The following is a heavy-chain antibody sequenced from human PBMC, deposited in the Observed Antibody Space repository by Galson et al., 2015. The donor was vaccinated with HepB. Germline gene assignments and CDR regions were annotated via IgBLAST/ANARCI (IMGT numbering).Heavy chain of an antibody. CDR2: IIPLFGSP. J-gene: IGHJ4*02. D-gene: IGHD3-22*01. CDR3: ARQYDTSGYYAY. CDR1: GVTFSSYA. V-gene: IGHV1-69*06. Sequence: SVKVSCKASGVTFSSYAISWLRQAPGQGLEWVGGIIPLFGSPNYAQKLQGRVTITADKSTSTTYMELSSLRSEDTALYYCARQYDTSGYYAYWGQGTLVTVSS.